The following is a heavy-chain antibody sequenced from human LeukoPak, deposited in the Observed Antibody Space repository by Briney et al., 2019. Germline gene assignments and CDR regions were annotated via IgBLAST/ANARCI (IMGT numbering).Heavy chain of an antibody. CDR1: GDSSSSGDYF. J-gene: IGHJ4*02. V-gene: IGHV4-30-4*02. Sequence: SETLSLTCTVSGDSSSSGDYFWNWIRQPPGKGLEWIGYIYYSGSTYYNPSLKSRVTISIDTSKNQFSLKLSSVTAADTAVYYCARDGGIAARLYYFDYWGQGTLVTISS. CDR3: ARDGGIAARLYYFDY. D-gene: IGHD6-6*01. CDR2: IYYSGST.